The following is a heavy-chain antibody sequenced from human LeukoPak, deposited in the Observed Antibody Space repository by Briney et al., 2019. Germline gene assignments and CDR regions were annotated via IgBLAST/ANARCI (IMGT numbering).Heavy chain of an antibody. CDR1: GGSISGYY. V-gene: IGHV4-4*07. Sequence: KASAPLSLTSSFSGGSISGYYWSWIRPPAGKGLEWIGRIYSSGSTNYNPSLKSRVTMSVDTSKKQFSLKLSSVTAADTALYYCARDYDYWGQGTLVTVSS. CDR2: IYSSGST. CDR3: ARDYDY. J-gene: IGHJ4*02.